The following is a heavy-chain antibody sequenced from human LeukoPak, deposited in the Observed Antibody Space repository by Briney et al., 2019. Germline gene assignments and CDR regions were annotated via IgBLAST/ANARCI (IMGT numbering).Heavy chain of an antibody. CDR2: INHSGST. Sequence: SETLSLTCAVYGGSFSGYYWSWIRQPPGKGLEWIGEINHSGSTNYNPSLKSRVTISVDTSKNQFSLKLSSVTAADAAVYYCAREYYYDSSGYYGAYFDYWGQGTLVTVSS. CDR3: AREYYYDSSGYYGAYFDY. V-gene: IGHV4-34*01. D-gene: IGHD3-22*01. J-gene: IGHJ4*02. CDR1: GGSFSGYY.